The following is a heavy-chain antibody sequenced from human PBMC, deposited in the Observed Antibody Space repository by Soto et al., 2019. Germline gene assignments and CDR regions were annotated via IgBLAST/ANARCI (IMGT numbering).Heavy chain of an antibody. D-gene: IGHD3-10*01. CDR1: GGTFSSYA. Sequence: SVKVSCKASGGTFSSYAISWVRQAPGQGLEWMGGIIPIFGTANYAQKFQGRVTITADESTSTAYMELSSLRSEDTAVYYCARVLLYYYGSGSYHYYYYGMDVWGQGTTVTVS. V-gene: IGHV1-69*13. CDR2: IIPIFGTA. CDR3: ARVLLYYYGSGSYHYYYYGMDV. J-gene: IGHJ6*02.